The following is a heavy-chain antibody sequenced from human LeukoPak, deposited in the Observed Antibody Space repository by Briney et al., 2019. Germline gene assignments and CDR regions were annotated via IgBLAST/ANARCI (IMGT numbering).Heavy chain of an antibody. J-gene: IGHJ3*02. CDR3: ARDSSYCSSTGCYDAFDI. CDR2: ISSSSSYI. CDR1: GFTFSSYS. D-gene: IGHD2-2*01. V-gene: IGHV3-21*01. Sequence: KSGGSLRLSCAASGFTFSSYSMNWVRQAPGKGLEWVSSISSSSSYIYYADSVKGRFTISRDNAKNSLYLQMNSLGGEDTAMYYCARDSSYCSSTGCYDAFDIWGQGTKVTVSS.